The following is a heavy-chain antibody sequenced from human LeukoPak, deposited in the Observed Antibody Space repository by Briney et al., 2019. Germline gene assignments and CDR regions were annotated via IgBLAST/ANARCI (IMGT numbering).Heavy chain of an antibody. J-gene: IGHJ3*02. V-gene: IGHV1-46*01. CDR3: ARGDSSGYYYAGTHAFDI. CDR1: GYTFTSYC. D-gene: IGHD3-22*01. Sequence: ASVKVSCKASGYTFTSYCMHWVRQAPGQGLEWMGIMNPSGGSTNYAQKFQGRVTMTRDMSTSTVYMELSSLRSEDTAVYYCARGDSSGYYYAGTHAFDIWGQGTMVTVSS. CDR2: MNPSGGST.